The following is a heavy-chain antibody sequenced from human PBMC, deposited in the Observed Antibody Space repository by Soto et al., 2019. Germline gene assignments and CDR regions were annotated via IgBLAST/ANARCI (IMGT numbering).Heavy chain of an antibody. CDR3: ARADSSGYYDYFDY. J-gene: IGHJ4*02. CDR1: GFTFSSYA. D-gene: IGHD3-22*01. V-gene: IGHV3-30-3*01. CDR2: ISYDGSNK. Sequence: GGSLRLSCAASGFTFSSYAMHWVRQAPGKGLEWVAVISYDGSNKYYADSVKGRFTISRDNSKNTLYLQMNSLRAEDTAVYYCARADSSGYYDYFDYWGQGTLVTVSS.